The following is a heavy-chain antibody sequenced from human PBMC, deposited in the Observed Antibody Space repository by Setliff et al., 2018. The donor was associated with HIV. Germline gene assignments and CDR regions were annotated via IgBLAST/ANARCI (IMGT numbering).Heavy chain of an antibody. V-gene: IGHV4-59*01. D-gene: IGHD4-17*01. CDR1: GGSISTYY. CDR3: ARVQMAYAAFDV. J-gene: IGHJ3*01. Sequence: SETLSLTCTVSGGSISTYYWSWIRRPPGKGLEWIGSIYFTGSSDNNPSLKSRITLSVDTSKHQFSLKLSSVTAANTAAYYCARVQMAYAAFDVWGQGTMVTVSS. CDR2: IYFTGSS.